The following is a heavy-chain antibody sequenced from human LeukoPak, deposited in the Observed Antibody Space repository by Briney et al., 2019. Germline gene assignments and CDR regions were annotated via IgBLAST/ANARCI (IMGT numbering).Heavy chain of an antibody. D-gene: IGHD2-15*01. CDR3: ARDFGIFGTSTWTGHDY. CDR1: GYTFTGYY. CDR2: INPNSGST. Sequence: ASVKVSCKASGYTFTGYYMHWVRQAPGQGLEWMGWINPNSGSTNYGQKFQGRVTMTRDMSISPAYMELSSLRSDDTAVYYCARDFGIFGTSTWTGHDYWGQGTLVTVSS. J-gene: IGHJ4*02. V-gene: IGHV1-2*02.